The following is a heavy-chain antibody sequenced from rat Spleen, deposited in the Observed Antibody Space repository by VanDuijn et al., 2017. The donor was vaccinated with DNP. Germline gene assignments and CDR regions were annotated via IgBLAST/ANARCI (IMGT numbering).Heavy chain of an antibody. V-gene: IGHV5-31*01. J-gene: IGHJ2*01. D-gene: IGHD1-4*01. CDR2: ITSSGGRT. CDR1: GFTFANYW. CDR3: ARHVLPLRVWDY. Sequence: EVQLVESGGDLVQPGRSLKLSCVASGFTFANYWMTWFRQVPGKGLEWVASITSSGGRTYYPDSVKGRFTISRDNAKSTLYLQMNSLRSEDMATYYCARHVLPLRVWDYWGQGVMVTVSS.